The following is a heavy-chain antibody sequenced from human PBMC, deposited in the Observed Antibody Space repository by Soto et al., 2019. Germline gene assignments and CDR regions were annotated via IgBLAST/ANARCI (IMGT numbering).Heavy chain of an antibody. V-gene: IGHV3-7*01. CDR2: IKPDGSES. CDR1: GFTFSRHY. J-gene: IGHJ4*02. D-gene: IGHD2-15*01. CDR3: AIEEWWRVEF. Sequence: EVQLAASGGGLVQPGGSLRLSCVASGFTFSRHYMTWVRQAPGKGLESVAKIKPDGSESYYVDSVRGRFTFSRDNAKNSLSLQMNSLRDEDTAEYYCAIEEWWRVEFWGQGTLVTVSS.